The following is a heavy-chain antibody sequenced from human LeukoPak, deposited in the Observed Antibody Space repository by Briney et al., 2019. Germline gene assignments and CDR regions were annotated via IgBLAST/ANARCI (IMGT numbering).Heavy chain of an antibody. CDR1: GGSISSYC. CDR3: ASRNTAMVINY. CDR2: IYYSGST. J-gene: IGHJ4*02. Sequence: SETLSLTCTVSGGSISSYCWSWIRQPPGKGLKWIGYIYYSGSTNYNPSHKSRVTISVDTSKNQFSLKLSSVTAADTAVYYCASRNTAMVINYWGQGTLVTVSS. D-gene: IGHD5-18*01. V-gene: IGHV4-59*08.